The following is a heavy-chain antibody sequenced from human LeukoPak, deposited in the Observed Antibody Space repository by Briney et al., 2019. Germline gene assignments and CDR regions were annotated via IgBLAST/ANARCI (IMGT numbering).Heavy chain of an antibody. CDR3: AKNVGSGWYFYFDH. CDR1: GFTLDDYG. Sequence: RTGGSLRLSCAASGFTLDDYGMSWVRQAPGKGLEWVSGIKWNGGSTGYADSVKGRFTISRDNAKNSLSLQMNSLRAEDTALYYCAKNVGSGWYFYFDHWGQGTLVTVSS. V-gene: IGHV3-20*04. J-gene: IGHJ4*02. CDR2: IKWNGGST. D-gene: IGHD6-19*01.